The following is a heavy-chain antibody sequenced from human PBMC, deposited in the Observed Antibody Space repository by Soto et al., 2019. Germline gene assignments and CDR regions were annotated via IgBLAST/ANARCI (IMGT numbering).Heavy chain of an antibody. Sequence: ASVKVSCKASGYTFTSYGISWVRQAPGQGLEWMGWISAYNGNTNYAQKLQGRVTMTTDTSTSTAYMELRSLRSDDTAVYYCARLVTMVRGVIIPYNWFDPWGQGTLVTVSS. CDR1: GYTFTSYG. CDR2: ISAYNGNT. CDR3: ARLVTMVRGVIIPYNWFDP. V-gene: IGHV1-18*01. J-gene: IGHJ5*02. D-gene: IGHD3-10*01.